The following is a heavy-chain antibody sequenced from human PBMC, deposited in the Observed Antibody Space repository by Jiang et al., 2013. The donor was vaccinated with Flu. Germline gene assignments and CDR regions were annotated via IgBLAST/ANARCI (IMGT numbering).Heavy chain of an antibody. CDR3: ARDSSSWWGCFDP. Sequence: AEVKKPGASVKVSCKASGYTFTSFAVHWVRQAPGQRLEWMGWINTANGDTKYSQNFQGRVTITRDISASTAYMELSSLTSEDTAVYYCARDSSSWWGCFDPWGQGTLVTVSS. D-gene: IGHD6-13*01. V-gene: IGHV1-3*04. CDR2: INTANGDT. J-gene: IGHJ5*02. CDR1: GYTFTSFA.